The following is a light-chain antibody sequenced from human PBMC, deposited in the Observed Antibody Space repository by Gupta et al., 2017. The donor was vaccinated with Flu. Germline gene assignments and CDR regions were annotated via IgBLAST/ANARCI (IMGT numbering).Light chain of an antibody. CDR1: YIGSKS. CDR2: DDR. Sequence: QKTTITCGGDYIGSKSVHWYQQKPGRAPVLVVYDDRNRPSGIPERLSGSNSGNMATLTISRVDAGDEAEDFCQVWGTRNNRPVFGGGTKLTVL. CDR3: QVWGTRNNRPV. J-gene: IGLJ7*01. V-gene: IGLV3-21*02.